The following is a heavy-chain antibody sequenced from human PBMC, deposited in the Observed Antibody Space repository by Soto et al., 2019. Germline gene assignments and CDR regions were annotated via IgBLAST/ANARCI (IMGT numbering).Heavy chain of an antibody. J-gene: IGHJ4*02. D-gene: IGHD3-10*01. CDR1: GGSFSGYY. Sequence: SETLSLTCAVYGGSFSGYYWSWIRQPPGKGLEWIGEINHSGSTNYNPSLKSRVTISVDTSKNQFSLKLSSVTAADTAVYYCARGDGKGDVADKLDYWGQGTLVTVSS. V-gene: IGHV4-34*01. CDR3: ARGDGKGDVADKLDY. CDR2: INHSGST.